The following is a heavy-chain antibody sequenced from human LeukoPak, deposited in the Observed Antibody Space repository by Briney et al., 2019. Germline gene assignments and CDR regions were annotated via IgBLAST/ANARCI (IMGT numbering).Heavy chain of an antibody. CDR1: GFTFSTYG. CDR2: IRYVGINK. V-gene: IGHV3-30*02. Sequence: GGSLRLSCAASGFTFSTYGMHWVRQAPGKGLEWVSFIRYVGINKYYADSVKGRFTISRDNSKNTLYLQMNSLRAEDTAVYYCAKAISVGATTDAADWGQGTLVTVSS. D-gene: IGHD1-26*01. J-gene: IGHJ4*02. CDR3: AKAISVGATTDAAD.